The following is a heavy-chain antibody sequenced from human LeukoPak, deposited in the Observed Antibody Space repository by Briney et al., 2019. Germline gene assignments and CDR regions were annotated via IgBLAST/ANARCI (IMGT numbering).Heavy chain of an antibody. CDR2: MNPNSGNT. D-gene: IGHD1-26*01. CDR3: ARGDWELPYYFDY. CDR1: GYTFTSYD. Sequence: ASVKVSCKASGYTFTSYDINWVRQATGQGLEWMGWMNPNSGNTGYAQKFQGRVTMTRNTSISTAYMELSSLRSEDTAVCYCARGDWELPYYFDYWGQGTLVTVSS. V-gene: IGHV1-8*01. J-gene: IGHJ4*02.